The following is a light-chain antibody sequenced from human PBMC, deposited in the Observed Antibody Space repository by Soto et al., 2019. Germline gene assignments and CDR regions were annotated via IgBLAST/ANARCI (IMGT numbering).Light chain of an antibody. J-gene: IGLJ3*02. CDR2: RND. V-gene: IGLV1-47*01. CDR1: SSNIASNY. Sequence: QSVLTQPPSASGTPGQRITISCSGSSSNIASNYVYWYQQFPGTAPKLLLYRNDQRPSGVPDRFSASKSDTSASLAISGLRSEDEADYHCAAWDDSLSGWVFGGGTKLTVL. CDR3: AAWDDSLSGWV.